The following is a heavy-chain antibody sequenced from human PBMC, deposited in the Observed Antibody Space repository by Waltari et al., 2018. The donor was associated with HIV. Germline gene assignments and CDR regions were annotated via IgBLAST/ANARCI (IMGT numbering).Heavy chain of an antibody. J-gene: IGHJ4*02. Sequence: QVQLVESGGGVVQPGRSLRLSCAASGFTFSSSALHWVRQAPGKGLEWVAVISYDGSNKYYADSVKGRFTISRDNSKNTLYLQMNSLRAEDTAVYYCARGGYGWLPDGYWGQGTLVTVSS. CDR2: ISYDGSNK. V-gene: IGHV3-30-3*01. CDR1: GFTFSSSA. CDR3: ARGGYGWLPDGY. D-gene: IGHD5-18*01.